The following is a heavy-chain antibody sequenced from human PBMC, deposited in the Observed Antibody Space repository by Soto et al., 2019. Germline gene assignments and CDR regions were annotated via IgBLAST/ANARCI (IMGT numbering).Heavy chain of an antibody. J-gene: IGHJ6*02. Sequence: EVQLVESGGGLVKPGGSLRLSCAASGFTFSTYSMNWVRQAPGKGLEWVSSISDSSSYIYYADSVKGRFTISRDNAKNSLYLKMNSWRAEDTAVYYGARYDSSGYYWPYYYYGMDVWGQGPTVTVS. CDR3: ARYDSSGYYWPYYYYGMDV. D-gene: IGHD3-22*01. CDR1: GFTFSTYS. CDR2: ISDSSSYI. V-gene: IGHV3-21*01.